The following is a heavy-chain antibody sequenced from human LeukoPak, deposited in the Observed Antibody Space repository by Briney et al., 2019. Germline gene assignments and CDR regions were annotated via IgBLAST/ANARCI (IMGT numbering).Heavy chain of an antibody. D-gene: IGHD6-13*01. Sequence: GGSLRLSCAASGFTFSRYWMSWVRQAPGKGLEWVANIKHDGSEKYYVDSVEGRFTISRDNAKNSLYLQMNSLRAEDTAVYFCARETGRSSSWFRFFDYWGQGTLVTVSS. V-gene: IGHV3-7*01. CDR2: IKHDGSEK. CDR3: ARETGRSSSWFRFFDY. J-gene: IGHJ4*02. CDR1: GFTFSRYW.